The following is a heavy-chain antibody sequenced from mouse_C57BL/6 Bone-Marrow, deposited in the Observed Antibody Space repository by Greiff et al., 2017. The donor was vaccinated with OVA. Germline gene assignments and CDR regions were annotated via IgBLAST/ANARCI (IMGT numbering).Heavy chain of an antibody. CDR3: AILLRSVLDY. CDR2: ISGGGGNT. CDR1: GFTFSSYT. D-gene: IGHD1-1*01. Sequence: EVKLMESGGGLVKPGGSLKLSCAASGFTFSSYTMSWVRQTPEKRLEWVATISGGGGNTYYPDSVKGRFTISRDNAKNTLYLQMSSLRSEDTALYYCAILLRSVLDYWGQGTTLTVSS. J-gene: IGHJ2*01. V-gene: IGHV5-9*01.